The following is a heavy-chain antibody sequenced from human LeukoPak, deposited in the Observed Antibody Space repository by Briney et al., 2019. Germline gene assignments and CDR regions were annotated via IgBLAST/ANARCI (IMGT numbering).Heavy chain of an antibody. J-gene: IGHJ4*02. CDR1: GFTFSNYA. Sequence: GGSLRLSCAASGFTFSNYAMSWVRQAPGKGLEWVSGINWNGGSTGYADSVKGRFTISRDNAKNSLYLQMNSLRAEDTALYYCARWEQLAAGYYFDYWGQGTLVTVSS. V-gene: IGHV3-20*04. CDR2: INWNGGST. CDR3: ARWEQLAAGYYFDY. D-gene: IGHD6-13*01.